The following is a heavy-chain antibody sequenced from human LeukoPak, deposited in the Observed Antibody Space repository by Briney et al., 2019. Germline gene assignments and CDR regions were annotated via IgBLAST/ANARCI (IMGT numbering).Heavy chain of an antibody. J-gene: IGHJ4*02. CDR2: IYYSGST. D-gene: IGHD4-17*01. Sequence: SQILSLTCTVSGGSISSGGYYWSWIRQHPGKGLEWVGYIYYSGSTYYNPSLKSRVTISVDTSKNQFSLKLSSMTAADTAVYYCARGSPAVTTGYPRPRRIYFDYWGQGTLVTVSS. V-gene: IGHV4-31*03. CDR1: GGSISSGGYY. CDR3: ARGSPAVTTGYPRPRRIYFDY.